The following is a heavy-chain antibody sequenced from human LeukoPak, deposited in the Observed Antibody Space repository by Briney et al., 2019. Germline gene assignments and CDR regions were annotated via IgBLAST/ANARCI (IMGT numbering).Heavy chain of an antibody. CDR3: ATETTYDYVWGTNKPYFDY. CDR1: GYTFTGYY. J-gene: IGHJ4*02. CDR2: INPNSGGT. V-gene: IGHV1-2*02. D-gene: IGHD3-16*01. Sequence: GASVKVSCKASGYTFTGYYMHWVRQAPGQGLEWMGWINPNSGGTNYAQKFQGRVTMTEDTSTDTAYMELSSLRSEDTAVYYCATETTYDYVWGTNKPYFDYWGQGTLVTVSS.